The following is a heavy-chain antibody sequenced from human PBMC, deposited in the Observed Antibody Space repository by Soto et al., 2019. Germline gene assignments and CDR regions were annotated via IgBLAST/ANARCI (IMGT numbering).Heavy chain of an antibody. J-gene: IGHJ4*02. CDR3: AKEPSRRGGCFDY. V-gene: IGHV1-18*01. D-gene: IGHD6-19*01. CDR1: GYTFTSYG. Sequence: ASVKVSCKASGYTFTSYGISWVRQAPGQGLEWMGWTSAYNGNTNYAQKLQGRVTMTTDTSKNTLYLQMNSLRAEDTALYYCAKEPSRRGGCFDYWGQGTLVTVSS. CDR2: TSAYNGNT.